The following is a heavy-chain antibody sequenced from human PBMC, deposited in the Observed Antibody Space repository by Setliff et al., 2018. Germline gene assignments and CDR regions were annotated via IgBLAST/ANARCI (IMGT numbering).Heavy chain of an antibody. V-gene: IGHV1-2*04. J-gene: IGHJ3*01. D-gene: IGHD3-16*01. Sequence: GASVKVSCKTSGYAFTGNYIHWVRQAPGQGLEWMGWINPKTGGTNLAQKFQGWVSMTRDTSITTAYMELSRLTSDDMAVYFCARSDHLVVDGFDVWGQGTMVTV. CDR2: INPKTGGT. CDR1: GYAFTGNY. CDR3: ARSDHLVVDGFDV.